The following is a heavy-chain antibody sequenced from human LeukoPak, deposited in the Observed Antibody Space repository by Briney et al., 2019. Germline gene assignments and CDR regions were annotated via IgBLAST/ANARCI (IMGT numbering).Heavy chain of an antibody. CDR1: GGSISSGSYY. CDR2: IYTSGST. V-gene: IGHV4-61*02. Sequence: PSQTLSLTCTDSGGSISSGSYYWSWIRQPAGKGLEWIGRIYTSGSTNYNPSLKSRVTISVDTSKNQFSLKLSSVTAADTAVYYCAREGYGDYSDAFDIWGQGTMVTVSS. D-gene: IGHD4-17*01. J-gene: IGHJ3*02. CDR3: AREGYGDYSDAFDI.